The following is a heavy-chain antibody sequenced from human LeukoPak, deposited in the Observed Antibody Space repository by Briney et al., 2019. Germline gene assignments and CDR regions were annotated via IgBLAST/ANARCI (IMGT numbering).Heavy chain of an antibody. D-gene: IGHD3/OR15-3a*01. CDR2: INQDGSEK. CDR3: ARDHAFSYYYYYMDV. V-gene: IGHV3-7*01. J-gene: IGHJ6*03. CDR1: GFIFSSYW. Sequence: GGSLRLPCAASGFIFSSYWMSWVRQAPGKGLEWVANINQDGSEKYYVDSVKGRFTISRDNAKNSLYLQMNSLRAEDTAVYYCARDHAFSYYYYYMDVWGKGTTVTVSS.